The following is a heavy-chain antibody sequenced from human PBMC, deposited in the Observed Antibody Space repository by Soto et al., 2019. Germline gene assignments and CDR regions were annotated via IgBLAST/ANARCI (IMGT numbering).Heavy chain of an antibody. V-gene: IGHV3-21*01. D-gene: IGHD3-10*01. J-gene: IGHJ5*02. CDR3: ARDAHITYYYGSGSTRGSWFDP. CDR2: ISSSSSYI. CDR1: GFTFSSYS. Sequence: GGSLRLSCAASGFTFSSYSMNWVRQAPGKGLEWVSSISSSSSYIYYAESVKGRFTISRDNAKNSLYLQMNSLRAEDTAVYYCARDAHITYYYGSGSTRGSWFDPWGQGTLVTAPQ.